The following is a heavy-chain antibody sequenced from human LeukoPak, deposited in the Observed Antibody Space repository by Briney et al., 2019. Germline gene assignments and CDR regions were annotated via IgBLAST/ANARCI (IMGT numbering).Heavy chain of an antibody. D-gene: IGHD6-19*01. J-gene: IGHJ5*02. Sequence: SETLSLTCAVSGGSISSSNWWSWVRQPPGKGLEWIGEIYHSGSTNYNPSLKSRVTISVDKSKNQFSLKLNSVTAADTAVYYCARVGIAVAGINWFDPWGQGTLVTVSS. V-gene: IGHV4-4*02. CDR3: ARVGIAVAGINWFDP. CDR1: GGSISSSNW. CDR2: IYHSGST.